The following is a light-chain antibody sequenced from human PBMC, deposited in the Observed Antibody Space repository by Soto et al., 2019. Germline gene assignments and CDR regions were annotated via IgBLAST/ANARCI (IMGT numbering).Light chain of an antibody. V-gene: IGLV1-40*01. CDR2: GNS. CDR3: QSYDSSLSGPKWV. CDR1: SSNIWAGYD. Sequence: QSVLTQPPSVSGAPGQRVTISCTGSSSNIWAGYDVHWYQQLPGTSPKLLIYGNSNRPSGVPDRFSGSKSGTSASLAITGLQAEDEADYYCQSYDSSLSGPKWVFGGGTKLTVL. J-gene: IGLJ3*02.